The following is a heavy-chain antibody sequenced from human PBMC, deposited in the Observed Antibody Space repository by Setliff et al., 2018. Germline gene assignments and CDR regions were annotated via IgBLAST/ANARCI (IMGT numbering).Heavy chain of an antibody. J-gene: IGHJ4*02. V-gene: IGHV1-46*01. D-gene: IGHD2-2*01. CDR2: IDPSGDYT. Sequence: ASVKVSCKASGYTFTGYYMHWVRQAPGQGLEWMGIIDPSGDYTNYGQKFQGRVTMTRDTSTTTAYMEVRSLRSDDTAVYYCARGPPDFVVVPAAAKFDFWGQGTLVTVSS. CDR3: ARGPPDFVVVPAAAKFDF. CDR1: GYTFTGYY.